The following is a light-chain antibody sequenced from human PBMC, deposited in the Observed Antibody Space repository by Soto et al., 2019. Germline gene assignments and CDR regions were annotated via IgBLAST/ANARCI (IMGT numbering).Light chain of an antibody. CDR3: QHSYRTPT. V-gene: IGKV1-39*01. CDR1: EDISNY. CDR2: AAS. Sequence: DIQMTQSPSSLSASVGDRVTITCQASEDISNYFNRYQQKPGKAPKLLIYAASSLQSGVPSRFSGSGSGTDSPLTISRLPPEDFATYYCQHSYRTPTFGGGTKVDIK. J-gene: IGKJ4*01.